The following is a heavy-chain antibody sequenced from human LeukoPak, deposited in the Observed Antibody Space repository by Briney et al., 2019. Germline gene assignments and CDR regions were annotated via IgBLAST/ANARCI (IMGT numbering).Heavy chain of an antibody. J-gene: IGHJ4*02. V-gene: IGHV4-30-4*08. CDR2: IYYSGST. Sequence: SETLSLTCTVSGGSISSGDYYWSWIRQPPGKGLEWIGYIYYSGSTYYNPSLKSRVTISVDTSKNQFSLKLSSVTAADTAVYYCARICSSLGIDYWGQGTLVTVSS. D-gene: IGHD6-6*01. CDR1: GGSISSGDYY. CDR3: ARICSSLGIDY.